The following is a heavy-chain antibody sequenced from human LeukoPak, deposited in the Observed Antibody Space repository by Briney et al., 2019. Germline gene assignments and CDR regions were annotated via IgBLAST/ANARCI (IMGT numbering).Heavy chain of an antibody. V-gene: IGHV3-7*01. D-gene: IGHD3-16*01. CDR2: INQDGNEK. Sequence: GGSLRLSCGASGFTFSSYWINWVRQAPGKGLEWVAVINQDGNEKYYVDSVKGRFTISRDNAQNSLYLQMNSVRDEDTAVYYCARVVDYGWFDPWGQGTLVAVSS. J-gene: IGHJ5*02. CDR1: GFTFSSYW. CDR3: ARVVDYGWFDP.